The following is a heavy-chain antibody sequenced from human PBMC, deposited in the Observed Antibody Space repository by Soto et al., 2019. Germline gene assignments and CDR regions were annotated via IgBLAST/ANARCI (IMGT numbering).Heavy chain of an antibody. CDR1: GFSLSTSGVG. Sequence: SGPTLVNPTQTLTLTCTFSGFSLSTSGVGVGWIRQPPGKALEWLALSYWDDDKRYSPSLKSRLTITKDTSKNQVVLTMTNMDPVDTATYYCAHTRGALTGYYKFLFGFHNYFDYWGQGTLVTVSS. CDR2: SYWDDDK. J-gene: IGHJ4*02. V-gene: IGHV2-5*02. CDR3: AHTRGALTGYYKFLFGFHNYFDY. D-gene: IGHD3-9*01.